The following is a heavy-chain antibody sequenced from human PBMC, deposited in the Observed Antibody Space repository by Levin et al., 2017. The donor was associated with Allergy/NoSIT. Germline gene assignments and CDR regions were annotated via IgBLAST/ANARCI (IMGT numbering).Heavy chain of an antibody. V-gene: IGHV3-53*01. CDR1: GFTVSANY. CDR2: IHSGGTT. J-gene: IGHJ4*02. Sequence: PGGSLRLSCAASGFTVSANYMSWVRQAPGKGLEWVSVIHSGGTTFHADSVKGRFTISRDNSKNTLYLQMNSLRAEDTAVYYCARVSHGPRWGQGTLVTVSS. CDR3: ARVSHGPR. D-gene: IGHD4-17*01.